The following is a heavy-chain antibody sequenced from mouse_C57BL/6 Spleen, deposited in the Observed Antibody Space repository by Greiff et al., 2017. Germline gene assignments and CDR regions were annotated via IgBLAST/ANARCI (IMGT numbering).Heavy chain of an antibody. CDR1: GYAFSSYW. J-gene: IGHJ1*03. CDR2: IYPGDGAT. V-gene: IGHV1-80*01. CDR3: ARSYYYGSSYGYVDV. D-gene: IGHD1-1*01. Sequence: QVQLKESGAELVKPGASVKISCKASGYAFSSYWMNWVKQRPGKGLEWIGQIYPGDGATNYNGKFKGKATLTADKSSSTAYMQLSSLTSEDSAVYFCARSYYYGSSYGYVDVWGTGTTVTVSS.